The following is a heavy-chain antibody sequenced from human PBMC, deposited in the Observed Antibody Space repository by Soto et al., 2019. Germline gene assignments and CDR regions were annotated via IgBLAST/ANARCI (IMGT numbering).Heavy chain of an antibody. CDR1: GGTFSSYT. Sequence: SVKVSCKASGGTFSSYTISWVRQAPGQGLEWMGRIIPILGIANYAQKFQGRVTITADKSTSTAYMELSSLRSEETAVYYCARDFISSRATPFWGQGTMVTVSS. CDR2: IIPILGIA. V-gene: IGHV1-69*04. CDR3: ARDFISSRATPF. D-gene: IGHD3-3*02. J-gene: IGHJ3*01.